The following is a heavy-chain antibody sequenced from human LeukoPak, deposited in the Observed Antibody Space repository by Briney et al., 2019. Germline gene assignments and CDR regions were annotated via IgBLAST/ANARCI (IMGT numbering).Heavy chain of an antibody. CDR2: IIPIFGTA. J-gene: IGHJ6*04. CDR1: GGTFSSYA. V-gene: IGHV1-69*01. CDR3: ARIRGYYGSGSLIYGMDV. D-gene: IGHD3-10*01. Sequence: SSVKVSCKASGGTFSSYAISWGRQAPGQGLEWMGGIIPIFGTANYAQKFQGRVTITADESTSTAYMELSSLRSEDTAVYYCARIRGYYGSGSLIYGMDVWGKGTTVTVSS.